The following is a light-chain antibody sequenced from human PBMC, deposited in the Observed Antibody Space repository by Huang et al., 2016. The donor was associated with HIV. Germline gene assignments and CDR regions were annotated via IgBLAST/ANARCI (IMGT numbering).Light chain of an antibody. Sequence: DIQMTQSLSSLSASVGDRVTITCQASHDIAEYLNWYQQKPGKAPNLLIFDASNLETGVPSRFSGSGSGTDFSFTINNLQPEDIATYYCQQYDNLPYTFGPGTKVEIK. J-gene: IGKJ2*01. CDR1: HDIAEY. CDR3: QQYDNLPYT. V-gene: IGKV1-33*01. CDR2: DAS.